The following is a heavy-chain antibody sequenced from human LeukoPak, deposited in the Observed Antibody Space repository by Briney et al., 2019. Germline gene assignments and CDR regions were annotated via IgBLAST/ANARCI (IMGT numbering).Heavy chain of an antibody. CDR2: ITSPVGRM. Sequence: GGSLRLSCAASGFTFSTYSMNWVRQAPGKGLEWVSSITSPVGRMYYADSLKGRITISRDNATSTLYLQMNSLRAEDTAVYYCATDGRSSGWYGFDYWGQGILVTVSS. CDR3: ATDGRSSGWYGFDY. V-gene: IGHV3-21*01. J-gene: IGHJ4*02. CDR1: GFTFSTYS. D-gene: IGHD6-19*01.